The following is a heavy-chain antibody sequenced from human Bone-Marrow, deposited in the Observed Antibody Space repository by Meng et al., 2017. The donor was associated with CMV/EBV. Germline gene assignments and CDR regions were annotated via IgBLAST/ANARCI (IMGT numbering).Heavy chain of an antibody. CDR3: ARDPYRVAAPEYFHH. D-gene: IGHD2-15*01. V-gene: IGHV1-18*01. Sequence: ASVKVSCKASGYTFTSYGISWVRQAPGQGLEWMGWISTDNGNTKFAQKFQGRVTMTADTSTSTAYMELRSLRSDDTAVYYCARDPYRVAAPEYFHHWGQGALVTVSS. CDR1: GYTFTSYG. J-gene: IGHJ1*01. CDR2: ISTDNGNT.